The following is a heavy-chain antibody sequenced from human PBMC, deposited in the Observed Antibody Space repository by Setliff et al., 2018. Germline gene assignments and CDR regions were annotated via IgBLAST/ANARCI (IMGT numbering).Heavy chain of an antibody. CDR2: IYPGDSDT. J-gene: IGHJ6*03. D-gene: IGHD2-2*02. V-gene: IGHV5-51*01. Sequence: PGESLKISCQGLGYDFFGYWIAWVLQVPGKGPEWVGLIYPGDSDTRYSPSFQGQVTIAVDRSRVTAYLQWDSLKASDAATYYCARLAVRNTVYYYFTDVWGKGTPVTV. CDR3: ARLAVRNTVYYYFTDV. CDR1: GYDFFGYW.